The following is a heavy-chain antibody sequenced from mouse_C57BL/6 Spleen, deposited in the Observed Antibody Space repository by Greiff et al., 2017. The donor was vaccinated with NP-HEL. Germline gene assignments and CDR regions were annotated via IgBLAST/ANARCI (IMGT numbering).Heavy chain of an antibody. D-gene: IGHD1-1*01. J-gene: IGHJ1*03. Sequence: EVKLMESGGGLVKPGGSLKLSCAASGFTFSDYGMPWVLRAPGKGLEWVAYFSSGGSTFSFADTVKGRFTISRDNAKNTLCLQMTSLRSEDTAMYYCARDYYGSSYFDVWGTGTTVTVSS. CDR1: GFTFSDYG. CDR3: ARDYYGSSYFDV. CDR2: FSSGGSTF. V-gene: IGHV5-17*01.